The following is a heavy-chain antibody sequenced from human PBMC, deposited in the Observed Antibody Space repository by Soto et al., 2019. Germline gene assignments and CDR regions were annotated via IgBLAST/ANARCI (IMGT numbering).Heavy chain of an antibody. J-gene: IGHJ2*01. D-gene: IGHD3-22*01. V-gene: IGHV1-69*12. CDR2: IIPIFGTA. CDR1: GGTFSSYA. CDR3: ARGVSECYDSSGYSDWYFDL. Sequence: QVQLVQSGAEVKKPGSSVKVSCKASGGTFSSYAISWVRQAPGQGLEWMGGIIPIFGTANYAQKFQGRVTITADESPSTAYMELSSLRSEDTAVYYCARGVSECYDSSGYSDWYFDLWGRGTLVTVSS.